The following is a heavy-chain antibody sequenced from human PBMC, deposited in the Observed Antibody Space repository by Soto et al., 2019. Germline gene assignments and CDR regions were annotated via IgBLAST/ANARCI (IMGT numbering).Heavy chain of an antibody. Sequence: VPEKVSCKASGYTFTSYYRQWVRQATGQGLEWMGIINPSGGSTSYAQKFQGRVTMTRDTSTSTVYMELSSLRSEDTAVYYCARDGDLKGYSYGMADYWGQGTLVTVSS. CDR3: ARDGDLKGYSYGMADY. D-gene: IGHD5-18*01. CDR1: GYTFTSYY. J-gene: IGHJ4*02. CDR2: INPSGGST. V-gene: IGHV1-46*01.